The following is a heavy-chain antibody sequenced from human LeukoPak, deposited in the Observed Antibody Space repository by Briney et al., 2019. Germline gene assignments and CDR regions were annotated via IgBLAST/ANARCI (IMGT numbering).Heavy chain of an antibody. D-gene: IGHD3-16*01. J-gene: IGHJ4*02. CDR2: IYYSGST. V-gene: IGHV4-39*02. CDR3: ARDDGFWGYYFDY. Sequence: PSETLSLTCTVSGGSISSSSYYWGWIRQPPGKGLEWIGSIYYSGSTYYNPSLKSRVTISVDTSKNQFSLKLSSVTAADTAVYYCARDDGFWGYYFDYWGQGTLVTVSS. CDR1: GGSISSSSYY.